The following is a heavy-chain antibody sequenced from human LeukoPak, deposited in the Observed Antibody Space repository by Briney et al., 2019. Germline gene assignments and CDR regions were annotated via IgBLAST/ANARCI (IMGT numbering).Heavy chain of an antibody. D-gene: IGHD6-19*01. Sequence: SGGSLRLSCAASGFTFSSYGMHWVRQAPGKGLEWVAVIWYDGNNKYYADSVKGRFTISRDNSKNTLYLQMNSLRAEDTAVYYCARTQWLVDDAFDIWGQGTMVIVSS. J-gene: IGHJ3*02. V-gene: IGHV3-33*01. CDR2: IWYDGNNK. CDR3: ARTQWLVDDAFDI. CDR1: GFTFSSYG.